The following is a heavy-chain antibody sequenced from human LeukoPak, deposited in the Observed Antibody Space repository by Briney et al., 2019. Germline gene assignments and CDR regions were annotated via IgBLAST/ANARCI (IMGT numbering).Heavy chain of an antibody. Sequence: ASVKVSCKASGYTFTSYDINWVRQATGQGLEWMGWMNPNSGNTGYAQKFQGRVTITRNTSISTAYMELSSLRSEDTAVYWCARGVDTAMGGDFDYWGQGTLVTVSS. CDR1: GYTFTSYD. CDR3: ARGVDTAMGGDFDY. V-gene: IGHV1-8*03. CDR2: MNPNSGNT. J-gene: IGHJ4*02. D-gene: IGHD5-18*01.